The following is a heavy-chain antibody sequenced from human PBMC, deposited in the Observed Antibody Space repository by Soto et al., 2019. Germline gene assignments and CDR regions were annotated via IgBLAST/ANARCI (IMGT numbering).Heavy chain of an antibody. D-gene: IGHD6-13*01. J-gene: IGHJ5*02. CDR2: ISHTDRLT. CDR3: ARDTGRASADL. Sequence: AGGSLRLSCVGSGFTFSYYEMNWVRQAPGKGLERVAFISHTDRLTHYPDSVRGRFTISRDNAKNSLYLHMTSLRVEDTAVYYCARDTGRASADLWGQGTLVTVS. V-gene: IGHV3-48*03. CDR1: GFTFSYYE.